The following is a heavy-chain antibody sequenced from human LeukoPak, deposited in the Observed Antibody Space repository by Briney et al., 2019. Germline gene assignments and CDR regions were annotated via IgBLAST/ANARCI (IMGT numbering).Heavy chain of an antibody. CDR3: AKRYFDWLSAFDH. D-gene: IGHD3-9*01. V-gene: IGHV3-23*01. J-gene: IGHJ4*02. CDR2: ITGSGDRT. CDR1: GFTFSASA. Sequence: PGGSLRLSCAASGFTFSASAMTWVRQALGKGLEWVSTITGSGDRTYYGDSVKGPFSISRDNSKNTLYLQMNSLRAEDTAVYYCAKRYFDWLSAFDHWGQGALVTVSS.